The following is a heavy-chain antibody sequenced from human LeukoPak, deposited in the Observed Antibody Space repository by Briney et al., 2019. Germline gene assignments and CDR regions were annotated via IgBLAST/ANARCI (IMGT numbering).Heavy chain of an antibody. V-gene: IGHV3-66*02. J-gene: IGHJ4*02. CDR2: IYSGGST. Sequence: GGSLRLSCAVSGFTVSGNYMNWVRQAPGKGLEWVSVIYSGGSTHYADSVKGRFTISRDNSKNTLYLQMNSLRAEDTAVYYCAREIYYYDSSGYYDWGQGTLVTVSS. CDR1: GFTVSGNY. D-gene: IGHD3-22*01. CDR3: AREIYYYDSSGYYD.